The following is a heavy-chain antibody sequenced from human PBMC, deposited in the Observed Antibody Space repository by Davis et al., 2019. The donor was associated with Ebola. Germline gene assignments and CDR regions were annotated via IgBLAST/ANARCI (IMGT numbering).Heavy chain of an antibody. D-gene: IGHD6-19*01. CDR1: GFTFGSYW. V-gene: IGHV3-74*01. J-gene: IGHJ4*02. CDR2: INSDGSST. Sequence: GESLKISCAASGFTFGSYWMHWVRQAPGKGLVWVSRINSDGSSTSYADSVKGRFTISRDNAKNTLYLQMNSLRAEDTAVYYCARGYSSGWYGGNFDYWGQGTLVTVSS. CDR3: ARGYSSGWYGGNFDY.